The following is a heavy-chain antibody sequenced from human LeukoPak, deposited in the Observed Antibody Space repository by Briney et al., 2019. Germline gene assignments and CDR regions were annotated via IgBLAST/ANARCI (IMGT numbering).Heavy chain of an antibody. V-gene: IGHV3-30*18. D-gene: IGHD6-19*01. J-gene: IGHJ4*02. CDR2: ISYDGSNK. CDR1: GFTFSSYG. Sequence: GGSMRLSCAASGFTFSSYGMHWVRQAPGKGLEWVAVISYDGSNKYYADSVKGRFTISRDNSKNTLYLQMNSLRAEDTAVYYCAKDSSSGWYGGNLDYWGQGTLVTVSS. CDR3: AKDSSSGWYGGNLDY.